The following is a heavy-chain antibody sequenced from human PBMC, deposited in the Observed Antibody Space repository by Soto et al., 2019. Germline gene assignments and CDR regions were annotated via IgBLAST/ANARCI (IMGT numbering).Heavy chain of an antibody. J-gene: IGHJ6*02. CDR2: IWYDGSNI. CDR3: ARNGVRGYGLDV. CDR1: GFTLSNYG. Sequence: QVQLVECGGGVVQPGRSLRLSCAASGFTLSNYGMHWVRQAPGKGLEWVALIWYDGSNIYYTDSVKGRFTVSRDKSKNTLYLQMNSLRAEDTAVFYCARNGVRGYGLDVWGQGTTVTVSS. V-gene: IGHV3-33*01. D-gene: IGHD3-10*01.